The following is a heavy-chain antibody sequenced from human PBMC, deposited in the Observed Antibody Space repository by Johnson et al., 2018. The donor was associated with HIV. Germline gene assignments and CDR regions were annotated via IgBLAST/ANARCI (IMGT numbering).Heavy chain of an antibody. CDR2: ISSSGSTI. V-gene: IGHV3-48*04. CDR3: ARIGDAFDI. J-gene: IGHJ3*02. Sequence: EVQLVESGGGVVQPGRSLRLSCAASGFTFSSYAMHWVRQAPGKGLEWVSYISSSGSTIYYADSVKGRFTISRDNAKNSLYLQINSLRAGDTAVYYCARIGDAFDIWGQGTMVTVSS. CDR1: GFTFSSYA. D-gene: IGHD3-16*01.